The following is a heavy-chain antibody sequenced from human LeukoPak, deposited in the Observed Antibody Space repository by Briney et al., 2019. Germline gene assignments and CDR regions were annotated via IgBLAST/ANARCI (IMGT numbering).Heavy chain of an antibody. CDR3: ARVKWIAVALYFDY. J-gene: IGHJ4*02. Sequence: SETLSLTCTVSGGSISSSSYYWGWIRQPPGKGLEWIGSIYYSGGTYYNPSLKSRVTISVDTSKNQFSLKLSSVTAADTAVYYCARVKWIAVALYFDYWGQGTLVTVSS. CDR1: GGSISSSSYY. D-gene: IGHD6-19*01. CDR2: IYYSGGT. V-gene: IGHV4-39*07.